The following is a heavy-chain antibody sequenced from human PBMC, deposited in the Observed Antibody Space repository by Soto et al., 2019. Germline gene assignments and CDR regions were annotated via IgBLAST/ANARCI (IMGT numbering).Heavy chain of an antibody. CDR2: ISHNGINK. CDR1: GFSFSNFA. V-gene: IGHV3-30*18. CDR3: AKERFAEYDY. Sequence: QVHLVESGGGVVQPGRSLRLSCAASGFSFSNFAMHWVRQAPGKGLEWVAVISHNGINKYSADSVKGRFTISRDSSKNKVYLQMDSLRPEDTAVYYCAKERFAEYDYWGQGTLVTVSS. J-gene: IGHJ4*02.